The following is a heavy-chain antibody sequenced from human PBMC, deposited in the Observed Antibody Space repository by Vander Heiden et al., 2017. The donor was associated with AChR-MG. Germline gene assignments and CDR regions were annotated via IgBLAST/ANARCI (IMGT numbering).Heavy chain of an antibody. V-gene: IGHV3-21*01. D-gene: IGHD3-16*01. CDR2: ISSSSSYI. Sequence: EVQLVESGGGLVKPGGSLRLSCAASGFTFSSYSMNWVRQAPGKGLEWVSSISSSSSYIYYADSVKGRFTISRDNAKNSLYLQMNSLRAEDTAVYYCARDHPFMITPSSDDWGQGTLVTVSS. CDR3: ARDHPFMITPSSDD. J-gene: IGHJ4*02. CDR1: GFTFSSYS.